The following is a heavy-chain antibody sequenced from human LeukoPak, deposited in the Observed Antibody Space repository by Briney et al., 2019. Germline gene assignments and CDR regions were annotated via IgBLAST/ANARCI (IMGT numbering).Heavy chain of an antibody. CDR2: IKQDGSEK. CDR3: ARDLWTFNYYDSSGYASGY. J-gene: IGHJ4*02. V-gene: IGHV3-7*01. Sequence: GGSLRLSCAASGFTFSSYWMSWVRQAPGKGLEWVANIKQDGSEKYYVDSMKGRFTISRDNAKNSLYLQMNSLRAEDTAVYYCARDLWTFNYYDSSGYASGYWGQGTLVTVSS. CDR1: GFTFSSYW. D-gene: IGHD3-22*01.